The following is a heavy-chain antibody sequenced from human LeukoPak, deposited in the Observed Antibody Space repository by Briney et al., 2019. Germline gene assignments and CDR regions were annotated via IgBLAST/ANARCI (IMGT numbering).Heavy chain of an antibody. CDR1: GYRFTSYW. D-gene: IGHD5-18*01. Sequence: GESLKISCKGSGYRFTSYWIGWVRQMPGKGLEWMGIIYPGDSDTRYSPSFQGQVTISADKSISTAYLQWSSLKASDTAMYYCASYDRGYSYYDAFDIWGQGTMVTVSS. J-gene: IGHJ3*02. V-gene: IGHV5-51*01. CDR3: ASYDRGYSYYDAFDI. CDR2: IYPGDSDT.